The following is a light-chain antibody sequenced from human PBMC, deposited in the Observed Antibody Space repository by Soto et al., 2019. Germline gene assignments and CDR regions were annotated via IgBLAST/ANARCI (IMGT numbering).Light chain of an antibody. CDR2: AAS. CDR1: QSISVH. Sequence: DIQMTQSPSSLSASVGDTVTITCRASQSISVHLNWYQQKPGKVPKLLIYAASNLQSGVPSRLSGSGSEKAFALTISSLQPEELATYYRQQSYITPYTFGQGTKLEIK. J-gene: IGKJ2*01. V-gene: IGKV1-39*01. CDR3: QQSYITPYT.